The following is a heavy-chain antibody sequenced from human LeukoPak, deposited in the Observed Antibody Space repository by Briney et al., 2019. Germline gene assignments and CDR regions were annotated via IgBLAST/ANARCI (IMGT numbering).Heavy chain of an antibody. J-gene: IGHJ4*02. D-gene: IGHD1-26*01. CDR2: MAGDGHNI. V-gene: IGHV3-30*02. CDR3: AKAAVYSKRWTPFDD. CDR1: GFTFSRYG. Sequence: PGGSLRLSCAASGFTFSRYGMHWVRQAPGKGLEWVALMAGDGHNIYYADSVRGRFTISRDNSKNTVYLQMNSLRPEDTAVYYCAKAAVYSKRWTPFDDWGRGTLVTVSS.